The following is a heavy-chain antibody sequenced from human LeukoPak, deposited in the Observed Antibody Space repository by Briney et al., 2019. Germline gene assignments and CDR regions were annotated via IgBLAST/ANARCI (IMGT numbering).Heavy chain of an antibody. CDR1: GGSIRSSSYY. Sequence: SETLSLTCTVSGGSIRSSSYYWGCIRQPPGRGLEWIGSIYYGGSTYYNPSLKSRVTISVDTSKSQFSLKLSSVTAADTAVYYCARVRGIAAHLWGQGTLVTVSS. CDR2: IYYGGST. V-gene: IGHV4-39*07. J-gene: IGHJ4*02. D-gene: IGHD6-13*01. CDR3: ARVRGIAAHL.